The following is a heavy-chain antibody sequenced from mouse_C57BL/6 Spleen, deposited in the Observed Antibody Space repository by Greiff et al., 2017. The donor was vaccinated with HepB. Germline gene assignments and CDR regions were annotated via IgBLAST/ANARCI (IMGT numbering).Heavy chain of an antibody. J-gene: IGHJ2*01. V-gene: IGHV5-4*01. CDR2: ISDGGSYT. CDR3: ARDWGRDAGYFDY. Sequence: EVQGVESGGGLVKPGGSLKLSCAASGFTFSSYAMSWVRQTPEKRLEWVATISDGGSYTYYPDNVKGRFTISRDNAKNNLYLQMSHLKSEDTAMYYWARDWGRDAGYFDYWGQGTTLTVSS. CDR1: GFTFSSYA. D-gene: IGHD3-3*01.